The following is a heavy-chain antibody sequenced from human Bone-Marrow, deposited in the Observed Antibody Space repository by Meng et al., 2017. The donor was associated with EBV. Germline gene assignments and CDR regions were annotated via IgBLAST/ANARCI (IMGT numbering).Heavy chain of an antibody. CDR2: IYYSGST. CDR1: GGSISSGGYY. Sequence: QVHLQESGPGLVKPSQTLSLTCAVSGGSISSGGYYWSWIRQPPGKGLEWIGYIYYSGSTYYNPSLKSRVTISVDTSKNQFSLKLSSVTAADTAVYYCARDTVDTAMSFDYWGQGTLVTVSS. D-gene: IGHD5-18*01. V-gene: IGHV4-30-4*01. CDR3: ARDTVDTAMSFDY. J-gene: IGHJ4*02.